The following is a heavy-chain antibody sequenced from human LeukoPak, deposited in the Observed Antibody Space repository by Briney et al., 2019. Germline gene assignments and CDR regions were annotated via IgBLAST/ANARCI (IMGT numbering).Heavy chain of an antibody. CDR3: ARSNYYDSSGLPSGP. Sequence: NPSETLSLTCAVSGGSISSSNWWSWVRQPPGKGLEWIGEINHSGSTNYNPSLKSRVTISMDTSKKQFSVKLSSVTAADTAVYYCARSNYYDSSGLPSGPWGQGSLVTVSS. CDR1: GGSISSSNW. V-gene: IGHV4-4*02. D-gene: IGHD3-22*01. J-gene: IGHJ5*02. CDR2: INHSGST.